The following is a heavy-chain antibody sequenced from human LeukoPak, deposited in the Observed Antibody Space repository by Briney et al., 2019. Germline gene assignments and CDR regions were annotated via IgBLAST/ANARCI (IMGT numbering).Heavy chain of an antibody. D-gene: IGHD6-13*01. CDR1: GFIFSNYA. J-gene: IGHJ6*03. Sequence: GGSLILSCAASGFIFSNYAMHWVRQAPGKGLEWVALISSDGSKIYYADSVKGRFTISRDNSRNTLYLQMNSLRAEDSAVYYCAKDRYSSSWYYYYMDVWGKGTTVTISS. V-gene: IGHV3-30*04. CDR2: ISSDGSKI. CDR3: AKDRYSSSWYYYYMDV.